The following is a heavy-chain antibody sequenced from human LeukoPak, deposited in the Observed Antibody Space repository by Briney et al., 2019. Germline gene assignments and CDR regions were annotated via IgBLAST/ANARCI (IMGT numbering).Heavy chain of an antibody. CDR1: GFKSGSHA. CDR3: VRDRSGPPRSYFDY. D-gene: IGHD2-15*01. V-gene: IGHV3-23*01. J-gene: IGHJ4*02. CDR2: ISDSGNST. Sequence: GGSLRPSCAASGFKSGSHAMGWVRPAAEKGTEWVSAISDSGNSTYYANSVKGRFSISRDNSRNTFFLEMNSLRAEDTAIYFCVRDRSGPPRSYFDYWGQGVLVIVSS.